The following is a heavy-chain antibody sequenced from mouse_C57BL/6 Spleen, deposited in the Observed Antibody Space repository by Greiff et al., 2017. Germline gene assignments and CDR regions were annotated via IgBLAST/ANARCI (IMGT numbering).Heavy chain of an antibody. Sequence: RLRESGPGLVAPSQSLSIPCPVSGFSLPRYGVHWVRQPPGKGLEWLVVIWSDGSTTYNSALKSRLSISKDNSKSQVFLKMNSLQTDDTAMYYCARHGGGYYAMDYWGQGTSVTVSS. CDR2: IWSDGST. V-gene: IGHV2-6-1*01. CDR1: GFSLPRYG. CDR3: ARHGGGYYAMDY. J-gene: IGHJ4*01. D-gene: IGHD1-1*02.